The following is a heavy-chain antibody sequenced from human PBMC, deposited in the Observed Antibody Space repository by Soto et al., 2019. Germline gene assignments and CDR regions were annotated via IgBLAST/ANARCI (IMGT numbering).Heavy chain of an antibody. CDR1: GFTFSSYA. J-gene: IGHJ4*02. D-gene: IGHD3-10*01. CDR2: ISGSGGSK. CDR3: AKLDYYGSHFDY. Sequence: EVQLLESGGGLVQPGGSLRLSCAASGFTFSSYAMSWVRQAPGKGLEWVSAISGSGGSKYYADSVKGRFTISRDNSKNTLYLQMNSLRAEDTAVYYCAKLDYYGSHFDYWGQGTLVTVSS. V-gene: IGHV3-23*01.